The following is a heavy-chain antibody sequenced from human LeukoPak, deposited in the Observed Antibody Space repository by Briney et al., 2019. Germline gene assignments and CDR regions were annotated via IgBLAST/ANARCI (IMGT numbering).Heavy chain of an antibody. CDR2: MYLSGTT. D-gene: IGHD5-12*01. V-gene: IGHV4-4*02. J-gene: IGHJ4*02. Sequence: SGTLSLTCTVSGDSINSLDLWSWVRQPPGKGLEWIGEMYLSGTTHSNPSVKSRVTISVDTSKNQFSLKLSSVTAADTAVYYCARWIRDSGYDWVFDYWGQGTLVTVSS. CDR1: GDSINSLDL. CDR3: ARWIRDSGYDWVFDY.